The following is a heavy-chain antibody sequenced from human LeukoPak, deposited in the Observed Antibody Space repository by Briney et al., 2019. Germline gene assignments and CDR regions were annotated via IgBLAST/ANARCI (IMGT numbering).Heavy chain of an antibody. J-gene: IGHJ4*02. V-gene: IGHV4-39*01. Sequence: PSETLSLTCTVSGGSISSSSYYWGWIRQPPGKGLEWIANIYYSGSTYYNPSLKSRVTISVDTSKNQFSLKLSSVTAADTAVYYCARVATGRALGPIDYWGQGTLVTVSS. CDR2: IYYSGST. CDR1: GGSISSSSYY. D-gene: IGHD5-12*01. CDR3: ARVATGRALGPIDY.